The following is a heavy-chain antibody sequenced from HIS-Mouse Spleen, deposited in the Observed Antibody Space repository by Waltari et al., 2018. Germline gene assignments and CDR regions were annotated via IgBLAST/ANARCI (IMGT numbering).Heavy chain of an antibody. J-gene: IGHJ2*01. D-gene: IGHD3-16*02. CDR3: ARDLGDYVWGSYRTYWYFDL. CDR2: IYYSGST. Sequence: YIYYSGSTYYNPSLKSRVTISVDTSKNQFSLKLSSVTAADTAVYYCARDLGDYVWGSYRTYWYFDLWGRGTLVTVSS. V-gene: IGHV4-31*02.